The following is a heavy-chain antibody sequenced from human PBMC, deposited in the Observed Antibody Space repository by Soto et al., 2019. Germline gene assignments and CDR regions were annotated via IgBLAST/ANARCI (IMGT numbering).Heavy chain of an antibody. D-gene: IGHD3-9*01. CDR1: GFSVGSNY. CDR2: IFSSGAT. Sequence: EVQLVQTGGGLIQPGGSLRLSCDASGFSVGSNYMHWVRLAPGKGLDWVSAIFSSGATYYADSVKGRFTISRDNSKNTVSLQMNNLRPDDTAVYYCARDPFSQYSYDTSGLVIWGQGSLVSVSS. J-gene: IGHJ1*01. V-gene: IGHV3-53*02. CDR3: ARDPFSQYSYDTSGLVI.